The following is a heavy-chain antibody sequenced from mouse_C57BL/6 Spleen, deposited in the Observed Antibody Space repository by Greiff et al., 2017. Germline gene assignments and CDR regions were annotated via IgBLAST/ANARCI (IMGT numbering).Heavy chain of an antibody. Sequence: VQLQQSGPELVKPGASVKISCKASGYSFTGYYMNWVKQSPEKSLEWIGAINPSTGGTTYNQKFKAKATLTVDKSSSTAYMQLKSLTSEDSAVYYCARRDGYFDYWGQGTTLTVSS. CDR2: INPSTGGT. D-gene: IGHD2-3*01. CDR1: GYSFTGYY. CDR3: ARRDGYFDY. V-gene: IGHV1-42*01. J-gene: IGHJ2*01.